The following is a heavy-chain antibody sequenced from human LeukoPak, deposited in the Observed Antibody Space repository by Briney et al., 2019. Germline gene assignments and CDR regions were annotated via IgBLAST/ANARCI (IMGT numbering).Heavy chain of an antibody. CDR2: INHSGST. V-gene: IGHV4-34*01. Sequence: SSETLSLTCAVYGGSFSGYYWSWIRQPPGKGLEWIGEINHSGSTSYNPSLKSRVIISVDTSKNQFSLKLSSVTAADTAVYYCARGARYYYDSSGYDYWGQGTLVTVSS. CDR3: ARGARYYYDSSGYDY. J-gene: IGHJ4*02. D-gene: IGHD3-22*01. CDR1: GGSFSGYY.